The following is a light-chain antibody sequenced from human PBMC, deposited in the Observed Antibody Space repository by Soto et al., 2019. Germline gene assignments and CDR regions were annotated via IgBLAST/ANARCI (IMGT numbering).Light chain of an antibody. J-gene: IGLJ2*01. Sequence: QSVLTQPPSVSAAAGQKVTISCSGTSPNIGNNYVSWYQHLPGTAPKLLIYDNNKRPSGIPDRFSGSKSGTSATLAVTGLRTGDEADYYCGTWDNSLSSVVFGGGTKLTVL. CDR2: DNN. V-gene: IGLV1-51*01. CDR3: GTWDNSLSSVV. CDR1: SPNIGNNY.